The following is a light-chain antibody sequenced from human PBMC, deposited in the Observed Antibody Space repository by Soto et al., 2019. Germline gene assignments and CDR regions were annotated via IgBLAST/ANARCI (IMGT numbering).Light chain of an antibody. CDR1: QSISSW. J-gene: IGKJ1*01. CDR3: QQYNSYPWT. CDR2: KAS. Sequence: DIQMTQSPSTLSASVGDRVTITCRASQSISSWLAWYQQKPGKAPKLLIYKASSIESGVPSRFSGSGSGTEFTLTISSLQPDDFAAYYCQQYNSYPWTFGQGTKVEIK. V-gene: IGKV1-5*03.